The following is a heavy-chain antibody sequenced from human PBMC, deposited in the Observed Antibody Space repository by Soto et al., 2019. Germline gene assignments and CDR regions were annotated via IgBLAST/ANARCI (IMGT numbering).Heavy chain of an antibody. CDR2: ISAYDSKT. Sequence: ASVKVSCKTSGYTFNTDGINWVQQAPGQGLGLMGWISAYDSKTTYSEKFQGRVTLTTDTSTSTAYMELRSLRSDDTAVYYCARGGYGDYYFDYWGQGTLVTVSS. CDR3: ARGGYGDYYFDY. V-gene: IGHV1-18*01. CDR1: GYTFNTDG. D-gene: IGHD4-17*01. J-gene: IGHJ4*02.